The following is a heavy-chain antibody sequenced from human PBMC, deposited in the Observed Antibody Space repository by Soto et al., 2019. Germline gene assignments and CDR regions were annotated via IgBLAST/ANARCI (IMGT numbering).Heavy chain of an antibody. CDR2: INADDDGT. J-gene: IGHJ4*02. Sequence: GASVKVSCKASGYSYISYAIHWVRQAPGQGLEWMGWINADDDGTKYSQKFQGRITITRDTHASTIYLELSSLTSEDTAIYYCASTTGTYALEIWGQGTPVTVSS. D-gene: IGHD1-1*01. CDR1: GYSYISYA. V-gene: IGHV1-3*01. CDR3: ASTTGTYALEI.